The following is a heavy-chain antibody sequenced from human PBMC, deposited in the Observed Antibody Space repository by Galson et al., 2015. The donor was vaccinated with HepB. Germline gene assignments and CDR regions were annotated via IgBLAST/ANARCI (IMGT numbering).Heavy chain of an antibody. D-gene: IGHD6-19*01. CDR3: ARDWGIAVADTWWFDP. J-gene: IGHJ5*02. CDR2: ISSSSTYR. V-gene: IGHV3-21*01. Sequence: GLEWVSSISSSSTYRYYADSVKGRFTISRDNAKNSLYLQMNSLTVEDTAVYYCARDWGIAVADTWWFDPWGQGTLVTVSS.